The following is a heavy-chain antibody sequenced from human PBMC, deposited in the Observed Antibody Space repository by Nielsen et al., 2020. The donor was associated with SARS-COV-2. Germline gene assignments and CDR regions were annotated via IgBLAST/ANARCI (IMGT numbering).Heavy chain of an antibody. Sequence: GESLKISCAASGFPFSSFAMHWVRQAPGKGLEWVAVISFDGSDEYSADSVKGRFTISRDNAKNTLYLQMTSLRTEDTAVYYCAREDSWELLMTYDAIDIWGQGTMVIVSS. CDR1: GFPFSSFA. J-gene: IGHJ3*02. D-gene: IGHD1-26*01. CDR2: ISFDGSDE. V-gene: IGHV3-30-3*01. CDR3: AREDSWELLMTYDAIDI.